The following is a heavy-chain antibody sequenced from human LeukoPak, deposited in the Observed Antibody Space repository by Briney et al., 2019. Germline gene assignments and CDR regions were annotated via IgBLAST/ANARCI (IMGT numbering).Heavy chain of an antibody. J-gene: IGHJ5*02. Sequence: GGSLRLSCAASGFTVSSNYMSWVRQAPGKGLEWVSVIYSGGSTYYADSVKGRFTIPRDNSKNTLYLQMNSLRAEDTAVYYCARESQAVAGGGFDPWGQGTLVTVSS. V-gene: IGHV3-53*01. CDR3: ARESQAVAGGGFDP. CDR1: GFTVSSNY. CDR2: IYSGGST. D-gene: IGHD6-19*01.